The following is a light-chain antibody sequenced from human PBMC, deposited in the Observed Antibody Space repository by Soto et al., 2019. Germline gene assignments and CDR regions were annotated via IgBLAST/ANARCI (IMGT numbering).Light chain of an antibody. Sequence: QSVLTQPASVSGSPGQSITISCTGTSSDVGSYNYVSWYQQHPGEAPRLMIYDVSNRPSGVSNRFSGSKSGNTASLTISGLQAEDEADYYCSSYTSSNTYVFGTGTKVTVL. CDR2: DVS. V-gene: IGLV2-14*03. CDR3: SSYTSSNTYV. CDR1: SSDVGSYNY. J-gene: IGLJ1*01.